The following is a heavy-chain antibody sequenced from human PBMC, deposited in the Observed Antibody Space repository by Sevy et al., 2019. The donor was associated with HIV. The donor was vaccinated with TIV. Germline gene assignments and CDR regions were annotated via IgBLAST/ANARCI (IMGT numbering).Heavy chain of an antibody. CDR2: ISSSSTI. D-gene: IGHD2-21*02. V-gene: IGHV3-48*02. Sequence: GGSLRLSCAASGFTFSSYSMNWVRQAPGKGLEWVSYISSSSTIYYADSVKGGFTISRDNAKNSLYLQMNSLRDEDTAGYYCARVQGVGAYCGGDCFDDAFDIWGQGTMVTVSS. CDR3: ARVQGVGAYCGGDCFDDAFDI. J-gene: IGHJ3*02. CDR1: GFTFSSYS.